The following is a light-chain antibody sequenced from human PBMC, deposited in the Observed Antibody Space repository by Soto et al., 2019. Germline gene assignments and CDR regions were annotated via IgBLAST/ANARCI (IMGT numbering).Light chain of an antibody. J-gene: IGKJ2*03. CDR3: QQYNHYYS. CDR2: DAS. CDR1: QSIDRW. Sequence: DIQLTQSPSTLSASVGDRVTLTCRASQSIDRWLAWYQQKVGKAPELLIHDASSLESGVPSRFSGSGSGTEFTLTINSLQPDDFVTYYCQQYNHYYSFGQGTKLEIK. V-gene: IGKV1-5*01.